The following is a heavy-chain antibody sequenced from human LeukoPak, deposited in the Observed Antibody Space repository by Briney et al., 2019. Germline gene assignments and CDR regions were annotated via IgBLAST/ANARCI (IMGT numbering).Heavy chain of an antibody. CDR2: ISSNGGST. Sequence: PGGSLRLSCAASGFTFSSYAMHWVRQAPGKGLEYVSAISSNGGSTYYANSVKGRFTISRDNSKNTLYLQMGSLRAEDMAVYYCAREAGYCSSTSCPPYYYYYYMDVWGKGTTVTVPS. J-gene: IGHJ6*03. D-gene: IGHD2-2*01. CDR1: GFTFSSYA. V-gene: IGHV3-64*01. CDR3: AREAGYCSSTSCPPYYYYYYMDV.